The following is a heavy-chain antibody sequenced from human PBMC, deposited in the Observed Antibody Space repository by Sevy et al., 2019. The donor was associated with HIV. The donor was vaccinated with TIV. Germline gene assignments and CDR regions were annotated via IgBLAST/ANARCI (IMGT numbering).Heavy chain of an antibody. CDR2: ISYETGNTK. CDR1: GLTFSSHA. J-gene: IGHJ4*02. V-gene: IGHV3-30-3*01. D-gene: IGHD3-22*01. CDR3: ARDSGYSIEYSQGGY. Sequence: GGSLRLSCAASGLTFSSHAMHWVRQAPGKGLEWVAVISYETGNTKYYAESVEGRFTISSDNSKNTLYLQMNSMRAEETAVYFCARDSGYSIEYSQGGYWGQGTLVTVSS.